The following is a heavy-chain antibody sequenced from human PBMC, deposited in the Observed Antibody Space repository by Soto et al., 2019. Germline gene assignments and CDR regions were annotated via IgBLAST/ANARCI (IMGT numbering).Heavy chain of an antibody. CDR2: VHYSGSI. Sequence: QVQLQESGPGLVKPSGTLSLTCTVSGVSINNGNDYWTWIRQHPGKGLEWIGHVHYSGSIHYNPTPRSRVTMSVDTSKSQVSLELSSATFADTAVYYCVRGMDLYKCGFWGQGTLVTVSS. D-gene: IGHD6-25*01. J-gene: IGHJ4*02. V-gene: IGHV4-31*03. CDR3: VRGMDLYKCGF. CDR1: GVSINNGNDY.